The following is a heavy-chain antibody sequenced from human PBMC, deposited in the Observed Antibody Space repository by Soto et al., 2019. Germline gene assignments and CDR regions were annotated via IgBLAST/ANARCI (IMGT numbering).Heavy chain of an antibody. J-gene: IGHJ6*02. Sequence: PGGSLRLSCAASGFTFSSYGMHWVRQAPGKGLEWVAVISYDGSNKYYADSVKGRFTISRDNSKNTLYLQMNSLRVEDTAVYYCAKDRRDGYFMGYYYYYYGMDVWGQGTTVTVSS. D-gene: IGHD5-12*01. CDR2: ISYDGSNK. CDR3: AKDRRDGYFMGYYYYYYGMDV. CDR1: GFTFSSYG. V-gene: IGHV3-30*18.